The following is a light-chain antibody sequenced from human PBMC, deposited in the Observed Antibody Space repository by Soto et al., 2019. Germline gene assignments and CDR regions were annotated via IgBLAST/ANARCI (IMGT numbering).Light chain of an antibody. CDR2: GAS. V-gene: IGKV3-20*01. Sequence: EIVLTQSPGTLSLSTGERATLSCRASQSVSSSCLAWYQQKPGQAPRLLIYGASSRATGIPDRFSGSGSGTDFTLTISRLEPEDFAVNYCQQYRSTSSTFGQGTKLEIK. J-gene: IGKJ2*01. CDR1: QSVSSSC. CDR3: QQYRSTSST.